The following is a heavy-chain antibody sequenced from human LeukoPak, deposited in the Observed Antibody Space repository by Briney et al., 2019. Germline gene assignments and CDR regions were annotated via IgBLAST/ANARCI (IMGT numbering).Heavy chain of an antibody. Sequence: ASVKVSCKASGYTFTSYGISWVRQAPGQGLEWMGWISAYNGNTNYAQKLQGRVTMTTDTSTSTAYMELRSLRSDDTAVYYCAREGYYYDSSGYYYPYYFDYWGQGTLVTVSS. CDR3: AREGYYYDSSGYYYPYYFDY. CDR2: ISAYNGNT. CDR1: GYTFTSYG. J-gene: IGHJ4*02. V-gene: IGHV1-18*01. D-gene: IGHD3-22*01.